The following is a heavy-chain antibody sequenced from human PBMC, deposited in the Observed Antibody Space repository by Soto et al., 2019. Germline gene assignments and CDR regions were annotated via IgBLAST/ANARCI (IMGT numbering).Heavy chain of an antibody. Sequence: GGSLRLSCAASGFTFSSYGMHWVRQAPGKGLEWVAVIWYDGSNKYYADSVKGRFTISRDNSKNKLYLQMNSLRAEDTAVYYCARDRVPTSLDYWGQGTLVTVSS. CDR3: ARDRVPTSLDY. D-gene: IGHD3-10*01. CDR2: IWYDGSNK. J-gene: IGHJ4*02. CDR1: GFTFSSYG. V-gene: IGHV3-33*01.